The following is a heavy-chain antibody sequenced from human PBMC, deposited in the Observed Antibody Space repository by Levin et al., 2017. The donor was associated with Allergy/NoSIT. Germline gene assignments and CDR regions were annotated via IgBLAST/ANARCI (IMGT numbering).Heavy chain of an antibody. D-gene: IGHD6-6*01. J-gene: IGHJ6*02. Sequence: GGSLRLSCKASGYTFTSYAMHWVRQAPGQRLEWMGWINAGNGNTKYSQKFQGRVTITRDTSASTAYMELSSLRSEDTAVYYCARDLGYSSSSYYYYGMDVWGQGTTVTVSS. CDR3: ARDLGYSSSSYYYYGMDV. V-gene: IGHV1-3*01. CDR1: GYTFTSYA. CDR2: INAGNGNT.